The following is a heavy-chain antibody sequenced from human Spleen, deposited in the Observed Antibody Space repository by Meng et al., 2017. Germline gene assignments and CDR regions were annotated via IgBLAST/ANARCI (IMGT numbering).Heavy chain of an antibody. CDR1: GYTFTTYW. V-gene: IGHV5-51*01. CDR2: IYPGDSYS. J-gene: IGHJ6*02. CDR3: ARVIYTPEPDMDV. D-gene: IGHD2-15*01. Sequence: GESLKISCKASGYTFTTYWIVWVRQLPGKGLEWMGIIYPGDSYSKYSPSFQGQVTISADKSITTAYLQWSSLKASDTAMYYCARVIYTPEPDMDVWGQGTTVTVSS.